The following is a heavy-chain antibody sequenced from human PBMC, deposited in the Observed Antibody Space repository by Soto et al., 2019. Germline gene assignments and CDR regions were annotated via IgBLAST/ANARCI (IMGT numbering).Heavy chain of an antibody. CDR3: ARDYYDSSGPGYGMDV. V-gene: IGHV3-13*01. J-gene: IGHJ6*02. CDR1: GFTFSSYD. Sequence: HPGGSLRLSCAASGFTFSSYDMHWVRQATGKGLEWVSAIGTAGDTYYPGSVKGRFTISRENAKNSLYLQMNSLRAEDTAVYYCARDYYDSSGPGYGMDVWGQGTTVTVSS. CDR2: IGTAGDT. D-gene: IGHD3-22*01.